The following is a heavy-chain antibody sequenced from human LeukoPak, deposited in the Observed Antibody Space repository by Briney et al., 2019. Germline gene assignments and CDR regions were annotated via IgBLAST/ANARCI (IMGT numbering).Heavy chain of an antibody. CDR1: GGSFSGYF. CDR3: ARRNLRYGMDV. D-gene: IGHD5/OR15-5a*01. V-gene: IGHV4-34*01. CDR2: INHSGGT. J-gene: IGHJ6*02. Sequence: SETLSLTCAVYGGSFSGYFWSWLRQPPEKGLEWIGEINHSGGTNYNPSLKSRVTISVDTSKNQFSLKLSSVTAADTAVYYCARRNLRYGMDVWGQGTTVTVSS.